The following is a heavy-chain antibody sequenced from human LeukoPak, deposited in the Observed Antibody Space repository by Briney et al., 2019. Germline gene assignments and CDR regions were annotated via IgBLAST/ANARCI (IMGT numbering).Heavy chain of an antibody. CDR2: ISGSGGST. V-gene: IGHV3-23*01. D-gene: IGHD2-2*01. CDR3: AKGSVVPAAADGYYYYYMDV. J-gene: IGHJ6*03. CDR1: GFTFSSYA. Sequence: QTGGSLRLSCAASGFTFSSYAMSWVRQAPGKGLEWVSAISGSGGSTYYADSVKGRFTISRDNSKNTLYLQMNSLRAEDTAVYYCAKGSVVPAAADGYYYYYMDVWGKGTTVTVSS.